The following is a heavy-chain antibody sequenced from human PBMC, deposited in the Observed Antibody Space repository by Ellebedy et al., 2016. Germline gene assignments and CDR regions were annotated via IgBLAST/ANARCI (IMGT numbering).Heavy chain of an antibody. CDR1: GFTFTSSA. V-gene: IGHV1-58*01. CDR2: IVVGSGNT. D-gene: IGHD2-8*01. J-gene: IGHJ2*01. Sequence: SVKVSCXASGFTFTSSAVQWVRQARGQRLEWIGWIVVGSGNTNYAQKFQGRVTITADESTSTAYMELSSLRSEDTAVYYCAREEAIDAATRLGVNWHFDLWGRGTLITVSS. CDR3: AREEAIDAATRLGVNWHFDL.